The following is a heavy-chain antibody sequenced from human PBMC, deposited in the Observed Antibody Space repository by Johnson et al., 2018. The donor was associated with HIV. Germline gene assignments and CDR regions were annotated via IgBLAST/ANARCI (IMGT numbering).Heavy chain of an antibody. Sequence: VQLVESGGGVVRPGGSLRLSCAASGFTFDDYGMTWVRQAPGKGLEWVSRINWNGAITAYADSVKGRFTISRDNAKNSLYLQMNSLRAEDTALYYCARDQYSTSDDDACDIWGQGTMVTVSS. CDR2: INWNGAIT. J-gene: IGHJ3*02. D-gene: IGHD6-6*01. CDR1: GFTFDDYG. V-gene: IGHV3-20*04. CDR3: ARDQYSTSDDDACDI.